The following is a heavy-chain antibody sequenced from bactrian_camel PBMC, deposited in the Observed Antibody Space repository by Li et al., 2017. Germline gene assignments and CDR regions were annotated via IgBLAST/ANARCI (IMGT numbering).Heavy chain of an antibody. D-gene: IGHD3*01. CDR1: GFSFDDSD. CDR3: AASGGQLGRWCYEFPVNWVSWLYN. CDR2: IDLTGKT. Sequence: HVQLVESGGGLVQAGGSLRLSCTVSGFSFDDSDMGWYRQAPGNECELVSTIDLTGKTYYSPSVKGRFTISQDSPKNTMYLQMDNLKPGDTAMYHCAASGGQLGRWCYEFPVNWVSWLYNWGQGTQVT. J-gene: IGHJ4*01. V-gene: IGHV3S55*01.